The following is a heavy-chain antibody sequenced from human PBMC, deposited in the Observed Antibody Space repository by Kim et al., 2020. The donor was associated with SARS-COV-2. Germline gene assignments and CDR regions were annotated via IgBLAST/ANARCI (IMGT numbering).Heavy chain of an antibody. Sequence: SETLSLTCTVSGGSINTVFWSWIRKPAGKGLEWIGRISTTGSTNYNPPLKSRVTMSVDTSKNQFSLKLRSVTAADTAVYYCTKGPNWDYYYYGVDVWGQGTTVIVSS. CDR3: TKGPNWDYYYYGVDV. CDR1: GGSINTVF. D-gene: IGHD3-16*01. J-gene: IGHJ6*02. CDR2: ISTTGST. V-gene: IGHV4-4*07.